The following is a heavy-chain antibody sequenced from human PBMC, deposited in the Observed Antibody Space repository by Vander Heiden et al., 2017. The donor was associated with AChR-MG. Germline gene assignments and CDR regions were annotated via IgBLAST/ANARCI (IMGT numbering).Heavy chain of an antibody. Sequence: QVQLQQWGAGLLKPSETLSLTCAVYGGSFSGYYWSWIRQPPGKGLEWIGEINHSGSTNYNPSLKSRVTISVDTSKNQFSLKLSSVTAADTAVYYCARRPRVKRSSTSCEGFDPWGQGTLVTVSS. D-gene: IGHD2-2*01. J-gene: IGHJ5*02. CDR3: ARRPRVKRSSTSCEGFDP. CDR1: GGSFSGYY. V-gene: IGHV4-34*01. CDR2: INHSGST.